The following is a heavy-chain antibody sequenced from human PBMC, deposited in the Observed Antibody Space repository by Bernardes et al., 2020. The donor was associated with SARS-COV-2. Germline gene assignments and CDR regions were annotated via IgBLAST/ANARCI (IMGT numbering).Heavy chain of an antibody. Sequence: GGSLRLSCTASGFTFGDYAMSWVRQAPGKGLEWVGFIRSKAYGGTTEYAASVKGRFTISRDDSKSIAYLQMNSLKTEDTAVYYCTRDSSGWYGYWGQGTLVTVSS. V-gene: IGHV3-49*04. J-gene: IGHJ4*02. CDR3: TRDSSGWYGY. CDR2: IRSKAYGGTT. D-gene: IGHD6-19*01. CDR1: GFTFGDYA.